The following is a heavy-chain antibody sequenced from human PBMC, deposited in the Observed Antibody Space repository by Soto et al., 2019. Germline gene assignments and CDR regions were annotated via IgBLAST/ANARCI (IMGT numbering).Heavy chain of an antibody. Sequence: EVQLLESGGGLVQPGGSLTLSCAASGFTFNYYAMTWVRQAPGKGLEWVSSLSGSGDNTYYGESVRGRFTISRDNSTRTIYLHMSSLSDLDTVVYFCAKVRGVMPGITIKDDPYYYDGMDVWGQGNTVTVSS. CDR2: LSGSGDNT. CDR1: GFTFNYYA. CDR3: AKVRGVMPGITIKDDPYYYDGMDV. V-gene: IGHV3-23*01. D-gene: IGHD3-16*01. J-gene: IGHJ6*02.